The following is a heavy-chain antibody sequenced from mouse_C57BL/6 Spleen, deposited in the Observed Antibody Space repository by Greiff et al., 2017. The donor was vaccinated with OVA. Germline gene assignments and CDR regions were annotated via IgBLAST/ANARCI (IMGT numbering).Heavy chain of an antibody. CDR3: AGNPNYYGRGDYFDY. J-gene: IGHJ2*01. V-gene: IGHV1-18*01. CDR1: GYTFTDYK. Sequence: EVQLQQSGPELVKPGASVKIPCKASGYTFTDYKMDWVKQSHGKSLEWIGDINPNNGGTNYNQKFKGKATLTVDKSSSTAYMELSSLTSEDTAVYYGAGNPNYYGRGDYFDYWGQGTTLTVSS. CDR2: INPNNGGT. D-gene: IGHD1-1*01.